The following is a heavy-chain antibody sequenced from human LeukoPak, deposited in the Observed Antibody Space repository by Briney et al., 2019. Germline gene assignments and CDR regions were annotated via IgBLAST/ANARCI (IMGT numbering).Heavy chain of an antibody. V-gene: IGHV3-30*18. CDR1: GFTFSSYG. D-gene: IGHD1-26*01. J-gene: IGHJ4*02. Sequence: HPGGSLRLSCAASGFTFSSYGMHWVRQAPGKGLEWVAVISYDGSNKYYADSVKGRFTISRENSKNTRYLQMNRLRAEDTAVYYCAKEVLVGATTPGYFDYWGQGPLFTVSS. CDR2: ISYDGSNK. CDR3: AKEVLVGATTPGYFDY.